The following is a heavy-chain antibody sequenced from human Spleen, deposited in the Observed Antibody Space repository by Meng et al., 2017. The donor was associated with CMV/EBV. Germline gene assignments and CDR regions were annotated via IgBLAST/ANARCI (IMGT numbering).Heavy chain of an antibody. CDR2: ISYDGGNK. D-gene: IGHD3-10*01. CDR1: FTFSTYA. CDR3: ARVYHSLYYGSGSIDY. Sequence: FTFSTYAMHWVRQAPGKGLEWVAVISYDGGNKYYADSVKGRFAISRDNSKDTLYLQMDSLRPEDTALYYCARVYHSLYYGSGSIDYWGQGTLVTVSS. J-gene: IGHJ4*02. V-gene: IGHV3-30*09.